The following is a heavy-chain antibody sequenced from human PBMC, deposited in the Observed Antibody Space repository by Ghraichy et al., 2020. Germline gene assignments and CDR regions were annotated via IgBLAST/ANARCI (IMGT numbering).Heavy chain of an antibody. CDR3: ARDLVHGAFDI. CDR1: GFTVSSNY. J-gene: IGHJ3*02. Sequence: GGSLRLSCAASGFTVSSNYMSWVRQAPGKGLEWVSVIYSGGSTYYADSVKGRFTISRDNSKNTLYLQMNSLRAEDTAVYYCARDLVHGAFDIWGQGTMVTVSS. CDR2: IYSGGST. V-gene: IGHV3-66*02.